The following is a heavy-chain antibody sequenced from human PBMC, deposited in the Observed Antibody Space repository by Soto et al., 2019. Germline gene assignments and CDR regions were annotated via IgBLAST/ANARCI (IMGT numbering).Heavy chain of an antibody. D-gene: IGHD6-13*01. CDR2: IVVGSGNT. CDR3: AATHSSWFDAFDI. Sequence: EASVKVSCKASGFTFTSSAMQWVRQARGQRLEWIGWIVVGSGNTNYAQKFQERVTITRDMSTSTAYMELSSLRSEDTAVYYCAATHSSWFDAFDIWGQGTMVTVSS. V-gene: IGHV1-58*02. CDR1: GFTFTSSA. J-gene: IGHJ3*02.